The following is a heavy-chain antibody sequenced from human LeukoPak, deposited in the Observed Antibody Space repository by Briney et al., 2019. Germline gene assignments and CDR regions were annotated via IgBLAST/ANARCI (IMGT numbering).Heavy chain of an antibody. CDR2: INPSGGVT. Sequence: ASVKVSCKASGYTFTNYYINWVRQAPGQGLEWMGVINPSGGVTSYAQNFQGRLTMTGDTSTGTAYMELSSLRSEDTAVYYCARLSNYYGAASSKFDYWGQGTLVTVSS. V-gene: IGHV1-46*01. J-gene: IGHJ4*02. D-gene: IGHD3-10*01. CDR1: GYTFTNYY. CDR3: ARLSNYYGAASSKFDY.